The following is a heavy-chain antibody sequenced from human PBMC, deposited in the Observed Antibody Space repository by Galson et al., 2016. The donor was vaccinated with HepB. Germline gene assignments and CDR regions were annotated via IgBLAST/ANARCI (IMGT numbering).Heavy chain of an antibody. CDR2: INPSGGST. V-gene: IGHV1-46*01. J-gene: IGHJ4*02. CDR3: ARDLVVGATNY. CDR1: GYTFTSYH. Sequence: SVKVSCKASGYTFTSYHMHWVRQAPGQGLDWMGIINPSGGSTSYAQKFQGRVTLTRDTSTSTVYMEVSSLRSGDTAVYYCARDLVVGATNYWGQGTLVTVSS. D-gene: IGHD1-26*01.